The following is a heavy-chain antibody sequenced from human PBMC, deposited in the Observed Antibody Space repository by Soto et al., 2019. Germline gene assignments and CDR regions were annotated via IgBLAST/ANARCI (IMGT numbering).Heavy chain of an antibody. V-gene: IGHV1-3*01. CDR2: INAGNGNT. CDR1: GYTFTSYA. J-gene: IGHJ4*02. D-gene: IGHD6-19*01. CDR3: ARHLIAVAAEGYFDY. Sequence: GASVKVSCKASGYTFTSYAMHWVRQAPGQRLEWMGWINAGNGNTKYSQKFQGRVTITRDTSASTAYMELSSLRSEDTAVYYCARHLIAVAAEGYFDYWGQGTLVTVSS.